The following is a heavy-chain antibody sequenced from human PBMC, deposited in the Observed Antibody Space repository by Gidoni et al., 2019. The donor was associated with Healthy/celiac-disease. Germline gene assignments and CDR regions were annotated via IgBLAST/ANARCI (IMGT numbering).Heavy chain of an antibody. CDR3: ARGYLELEV. CDR1: GFTLCRSS. Sequence: EVQLVESGGGLVQPGGSLRVSCAASGFTLCRSSMNWVRQAPGKGLEWVSYISSSSSTIYYADSVKGRFTISRDNAKNSLYLQMNSLRDEDTAVYYCARGYLELEVWGQGTTVTVSS. V-gene: IGHV3-48*02. CDR2: ISSSSSTI. D-gene: IGHD1-7*01. J-gene: IGHJ6*02.